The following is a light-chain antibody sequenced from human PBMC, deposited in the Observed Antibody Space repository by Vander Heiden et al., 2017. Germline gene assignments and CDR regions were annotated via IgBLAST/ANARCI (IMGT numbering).Light chain of an antibody. J-gene: IGKJ4*01. V-gene: IGKV3-11*01. CDR2: DVS. Sequence: EIVLTQSPATLSLSPGESATLSCRASQSVSSDFAWYQQKPGQAPRLLIYDVSSRATGIPARFSGSGSGTDFTLTISSLEPEDFAVYYCHQRTTWPLTFGGGTKVEIK. CDR1: QSVSSD. CDR3: HQRTTWPLT.